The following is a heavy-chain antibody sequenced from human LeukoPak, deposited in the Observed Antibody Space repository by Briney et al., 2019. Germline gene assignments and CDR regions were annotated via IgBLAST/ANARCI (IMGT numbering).Heavy chain of an antibody. Sequence: GGSLRLFCSASGFNLSTNYMKWVRQAPGEGVEWVSILYSGSDTYYADSVEGRFIISRDSSKNTLSLQMNDLRVENTAVYYCARVGDHFHWYLDLWGRGTLVTVSS. CDR1: GFNLSTNY. J-gene: IGHJ2*01. CDR2: LYSGSDT. V-gene: IGHV3-53*01. D-gene: IGHD3-3*02. CDR3: ARVGDHFHWYLDL.